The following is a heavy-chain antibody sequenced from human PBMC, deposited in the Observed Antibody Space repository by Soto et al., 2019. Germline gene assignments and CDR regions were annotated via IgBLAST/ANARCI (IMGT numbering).Heavy chain of an antibody. CDR2: MNPNSGET. CDR3: ARVAVAARPRWYNWFDP. CDR1: GYTFTDYD. J-gene: IGHJ5*02. Sequence: QEQLVHSGAEVKKPGASVKVSCQTSGYTFTDYDINWVRQATGQGLEWIGWMNPNSGETGYAQKFQGRVTMTRSASLSTAYLELSSLSSEDTAVYYCARVAVAARPRWYNWFDPWGQGTLVTVSA. D-gene: IGHD2-15*01. V-gene: IGHV1-8*01.